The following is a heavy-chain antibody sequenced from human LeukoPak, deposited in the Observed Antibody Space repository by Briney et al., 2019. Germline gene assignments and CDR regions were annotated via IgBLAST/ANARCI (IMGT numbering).Heavy chain of an antibody. CDR3: ARDRQTYGDYDP. J-gene: IGHJ5*02. V-gene: IGHV1-69*05. CDR1: GGTFSSYA. CDR2: IFPIFGTA. Sequence: ASVKVSCKASGGTFSSYAISWVRQAPGQGLEWMGRIFPIFGTANYAHKFQGRVTITTDESTSTAYMELSSLRSEDTAVYYCARDRQTYGDYDPWGQGTLVTVSS. D-gene: IGHD4-17*01.